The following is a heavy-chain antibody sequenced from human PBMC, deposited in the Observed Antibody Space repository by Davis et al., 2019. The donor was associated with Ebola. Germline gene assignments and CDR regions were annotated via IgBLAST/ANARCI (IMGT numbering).Heavy chain of an antibody. Sequence: ASVTVSCKASGYTFTSYYMHWVRQAPGQGLEWMGIINPSGGRTSYAQKFQGRVTMTRDTSTNTVYMEVSSLRSEDTAVYYCARDGTDYYGLDVWGLGTTVSVSS. CDR3: ARDGTDYYGLDV. D-gene: IGHD3/OR15-3a*01. CDR2: INPSGGRT. J-gene: IGHJ6*02. CDR1: GYTFTSYY. V-gene: IGHV1-46*01.